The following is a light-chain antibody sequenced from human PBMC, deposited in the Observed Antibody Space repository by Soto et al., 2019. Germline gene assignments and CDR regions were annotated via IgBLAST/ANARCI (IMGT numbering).Light chain of an antibody. CDR1: QTISSW. J-gene: IGKJ1*01. CDR2: EAS. CDR3: QHYNSYSEA. V-gene: IGKV1-5*03. Sequence: IQMTQSPSTVSVSVLDIVTIACRASQTISSWLAWYQQKPRKATKLLIYEASMLKSGVPSRFSGSGSGTEFTLTISSLQPDDFATYYCQHYNSYSEAFGQGTKVDIK.